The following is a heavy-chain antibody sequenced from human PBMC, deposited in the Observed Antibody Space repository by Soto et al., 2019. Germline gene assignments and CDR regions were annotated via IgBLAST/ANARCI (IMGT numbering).Heavy chain of an antibody. CDR3: ARLIVYYSGGYGDWFDP. V-gene: IGHV4-31*03. Sequence: SETLSLTCTVSGVSISSADYYWSWIRQHPGKGLEWIGYVYYSGSIYYKSSLKSRVSISVDTSKNQFSLKLSSVTAADTAVYYCARLIVYYSGGYGDWFDPWGQGTLVTVSS. J-gene: IGHJ5*02. CDR1: GVSISSADYY. CDR2: VYYSGSI. D-gene: IGHD3-22*01.